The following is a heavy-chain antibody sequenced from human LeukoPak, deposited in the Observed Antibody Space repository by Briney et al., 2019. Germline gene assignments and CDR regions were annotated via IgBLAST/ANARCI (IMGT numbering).Heavy chain of an antibody. CDR3: AKEASYCTNGVCYSRIVDS. J-gene: IGHJ5*02. V-gene: IGHV3-23*01. CDR2: INGGGGST. CDR1: GFTFSSYA. D-gene: IGHD2-8*01. Sequence: PGGSLRLSCAASGFTFSSYAMSWVRQAPGKGLEWVSAINGGGGSTLYADSVKGRFTLSRDNSKNTLYLQMNLQRAEVTAVYYGAKEASYCTNGVCYSRIVDSWGQATLVTVSS.